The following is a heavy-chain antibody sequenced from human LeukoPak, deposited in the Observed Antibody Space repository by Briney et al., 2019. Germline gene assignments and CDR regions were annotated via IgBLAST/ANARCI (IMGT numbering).Heavy chain of an antibody. D-gene: IGHD2-21*02. CDR2: IYHSGST. CDR3: ARDRRGDPDAFDF. V-gene: IGHV4-30-2*01. Sequence: SETLSLTCAVSGGSISSGGYSWSWIRQPPGKGLEWIGYIYHSGSTYYNPSLKSRVTISVDRSKNQFSLKLSSVTAADTAVYYCARDRRGDPDAFDFWGQGTMVTVSS. J-gene: IGHJ3*01. CDR1: GGSISSGGYS.